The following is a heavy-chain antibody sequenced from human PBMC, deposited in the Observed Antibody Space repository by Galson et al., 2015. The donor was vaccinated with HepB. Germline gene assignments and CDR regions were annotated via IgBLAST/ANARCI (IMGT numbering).Heavy chain of an antibody. Sequence: TLSLTCTVSGDSISSHYWSWIRQPPGERLEWIGFVYHTGSTTYNPSLKSRVAISMDTYKNQFSLKLNSVTAADTAMYYCARVQDFWSGFHTSDIWGQGTVVTVSS. CDR3: ARVQDFWSGFHTSDI. CDR2: VYHTGST. J-gene: IGHJ3*02. CDR1: GDSISSHY. V-gene: IGHV4-59*11. D-gene: IGHD3-3*01.